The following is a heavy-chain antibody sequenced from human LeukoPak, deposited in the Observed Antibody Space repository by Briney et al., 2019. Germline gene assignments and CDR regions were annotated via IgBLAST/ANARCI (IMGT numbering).Heavy chain of an antibody. V-gene: IGHV3-23*01. CDR1: GFTFSNYV. CDR2: ISGSGDST. CDR3: ARASGSYYRMDY. J-gene: IGHJ4*02. Sequence: GGSLRLSCAASGFTFSNYVMNWVRQAPGKGLEWVSGISGSGDSTYYADSVKGRFTISRDNSKNTLYLQMNSLRAEDTAVYYCARASGSYYRMDYWGQGTLVTVSS. D-gene: IGHD1-26*01.